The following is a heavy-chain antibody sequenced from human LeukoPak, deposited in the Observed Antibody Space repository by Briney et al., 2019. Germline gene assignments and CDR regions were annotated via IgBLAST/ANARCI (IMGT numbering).Heavy chain of an antibody. CDR3: ARANSSSFDY. CDR2: INSDGSVT. Sequence: GGSLRLSCAASGFILTSYWMHWVRQAPGKGLVWVSRINSDGSVTGYADSVKGRLTIARDNAKNTLYLHMNSLRAEDTAVYYCARANSSSFDYWGQGTLVTVSS. D-gene: IGHD6-19*01. CDR1: GFILTSYW. V-gene: IGHV3-74*01. J-gene: IGHJ4*02.